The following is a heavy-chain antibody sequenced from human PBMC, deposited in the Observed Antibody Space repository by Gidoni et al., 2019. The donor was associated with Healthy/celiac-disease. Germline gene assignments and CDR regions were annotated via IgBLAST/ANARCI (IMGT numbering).Heavy chain of an antibody. Sequence: EVQLVESGGGLVQPGRSLRLSCAAYGFTFADYAMHWVRQAPGKGLEWVSGISWNSGSIGYADSVKGRFTISRDNAKNSLYLQMNSLRAEDTALYYCAKDISAEGMVRGVIHYWGQGTLVTVSS. CDR1: GFTFADYA. J-gene: IGHJ4*02. V-gene: IGHV3-9*01. D-gene: IGHD3-10*01. CDR2: ISWNSGSI. CDR3: AKDISAEGMVRGVIHY.